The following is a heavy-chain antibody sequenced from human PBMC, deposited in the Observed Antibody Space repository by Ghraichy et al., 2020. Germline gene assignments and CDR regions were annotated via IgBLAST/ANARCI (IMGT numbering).Heavy chain of an antibody. V-gene: IGHV3-30*04. Sequence: GESLNISCAASGFTFSSYAMHWVRQAPGKGLEWVAVISYDGSNKYYADSVKGRFTISRDNSKNTLYLQMNSLRAEDTAVYYCARDPYSSEYDYWGQGTLVTVSS. D-gene: IGHD6-19*01. CDR2: ISYDGSNK. CDR1: GFTFSSYA. CDR3: ARDPYSSEYDY. J-gene: IGHJ4*02.